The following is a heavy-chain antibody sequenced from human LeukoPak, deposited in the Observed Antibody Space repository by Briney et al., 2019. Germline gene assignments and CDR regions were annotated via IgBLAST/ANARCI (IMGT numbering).Heavy chain of an antibody. CDR1: GYTLTELS. CDR2: FDPEDGET. Sequence: ASVKVSCKVSGYTLTELSVHWVRQAPGKGLEWMGGFDPEDGETIYAQKFQGRVTMTEDTSTDTAYMELSSLRSEDTAVYYCATQGDQTYCSSTSCYALDYWGQGTLVTVSS. D-gene: IGHD2-2*01. J-gene: IGHJ4*02. CDR3: ATQGDQTYCSSTSCYALDY. V-gene: IGHV1-24*01.